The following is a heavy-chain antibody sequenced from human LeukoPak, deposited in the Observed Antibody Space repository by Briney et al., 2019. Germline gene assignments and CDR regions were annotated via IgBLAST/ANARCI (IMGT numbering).Heavy chain of an antibody. V-gene: IGHV3-23*01. Sequence: GGSLRLSCAVSGFTFSSYAMSWVRQAPGKGLEWVSAISGSGGSTYYADSVKGRFTISRDNSKNTLYLQMNSPRAEDTAVYYCPKDRILVVTAVPYYGMDVWGQGTTVTVSS. J-gene: IGHJ6*02. D-gene: IGHD2-21*02. CDR1: GFTFSSYA. CDR3: PKDRILVVTAVPYYGMDV. CDR2: ISGSGGST.